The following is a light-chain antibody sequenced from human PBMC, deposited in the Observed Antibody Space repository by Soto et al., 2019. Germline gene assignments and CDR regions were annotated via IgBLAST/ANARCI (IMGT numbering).Light chain of an antibody. Sequence: ETLFTQSPGTLSLSPGEGATLSCRASRGVSANYLAWYQQKPGQAPTLLIYGASIRAAGIPDRFSGSGSGTDFTLTIRRLEPDDFAVYYCQEYGSLHGSFGPGTKVDIK. CDR3: QEYGSLHGS. J-gene: IGKJ3*01. V-gene: IGKV3-20*01. CDR1: RGVSANY. CDR2: GAS.